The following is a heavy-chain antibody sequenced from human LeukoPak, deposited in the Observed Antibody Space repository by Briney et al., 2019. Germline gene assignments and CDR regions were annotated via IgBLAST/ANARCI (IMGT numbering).Heavy chain of an antibody. V-gene: IGHV3-21*01. CDR1: GFTYSSYN. Sequence: GRTLRLFCAFSGFTYSSYNMNWVPQARRKGLEWVSYISSSSSYIYYADSVKGRFTISRDNAKNSLYLQMNSRRAEDTAVYYCARLGLTDYFDYWGQGTLVTVSS. CDR2: ISSSSSYI. J-gene: IGHJ4*02. CDR3: ARLGLTDYFDY.